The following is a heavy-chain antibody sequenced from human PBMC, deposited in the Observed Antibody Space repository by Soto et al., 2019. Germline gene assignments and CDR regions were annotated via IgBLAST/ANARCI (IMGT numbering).Heavy chain of an antibody. V-gene: IGHV3-30-3*01. D-gene: IGHD2-2*02. CDR2: ISNEGSNK. CDR3: ARGGECSSTGCYRPYDY. Sequence: PGGSLRLSCAASGFTFTTYAMHWVRQAPGKGLEWVAIISNEGSNKDYADSVKGRFTISRDNSKNTLYLQMNSLRAEDTAVYYCARGGECSSTGCYRPYDYWGQGTLVTVSS. J-gene: IGHJ4*02. CDR1: GFTFTTYA.